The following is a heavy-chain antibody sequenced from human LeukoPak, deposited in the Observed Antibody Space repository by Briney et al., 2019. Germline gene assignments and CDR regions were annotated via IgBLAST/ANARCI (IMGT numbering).Heavy chain of an antibody. CDR1: GFTFSSYW. Sequence: GGSLRLSCAASGFTFSSYWMSWVRQAPGKGLEWVANIKQDGSEKYYVDSVKGRFTISRDNAKNSLYLQMNSLRAEDTAVYYCARAKPKNMVRGLIMRRESRYYFDYWGQGTLVTVSS. V-gene: IGHV3-7*01. J-gene: IGHJ4*02. D-gene: IGHD3-10*01. CDR3: ARAKPKNMVRGLIMRRESRYYFDY. CDR2: IKQDGSEK.